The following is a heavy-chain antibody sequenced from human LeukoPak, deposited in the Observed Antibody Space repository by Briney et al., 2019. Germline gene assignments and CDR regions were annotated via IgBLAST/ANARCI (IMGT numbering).Heavy chain of an antibody. V-gene: IGHV1-3*04. J-gene: IGHJ4*02. CDR3: ARSDSSPMMW. CDR1: GYTFTNYA. CDR2: INTGNGDT. D-gene: IGHD3-22*01. Sequence: ASVKVSCKASGYTFTNYAMHWVRQAPGHTLEWMGWINTGNGDTKYSQKFQGRVTISRDTSATTVYLHLSSLRSEDTAVYYCARSDSSPMMWWGQGTLVTVSS.